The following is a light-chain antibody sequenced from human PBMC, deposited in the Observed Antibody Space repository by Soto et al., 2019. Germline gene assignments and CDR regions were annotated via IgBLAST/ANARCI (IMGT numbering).Light chain of an antibody. J-gene: IGKJ4*01. CDR3: QQSFITPPLT. CDR2: GAS. Sequence: DIQMTQSPSSLSASIGDRITITCRASQSISTYLNWYQQKPGKAPRLLIYGASTLQNGAPSRFSGSGSATDYTLTISSLQPEDFATYYCQQSFITPPLTFGGGTKVAMK. CDR1: QSISTY. V-gene: IGKV1-39*01.